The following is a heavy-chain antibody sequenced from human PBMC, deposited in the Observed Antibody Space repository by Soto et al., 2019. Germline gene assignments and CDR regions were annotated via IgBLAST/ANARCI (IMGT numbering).Heavy chain of an antibody. CDR3: VRHFDK. V-gene: IGHV3-74*01. Sequence: EVQLVESGGAVVQPGGSLRLSCAASGFTFSTYWMHWVRRPPGKGLVWVARITSDGSSTTYADSVKGRFTISRDNGKNTFYLQMNSLRADDTAVYYCVRHFDKWGQGTLVTVSS. J-gene: IGHJ4*02. CDR2: ITSDGSST. CDR1: GFTFSTYW.